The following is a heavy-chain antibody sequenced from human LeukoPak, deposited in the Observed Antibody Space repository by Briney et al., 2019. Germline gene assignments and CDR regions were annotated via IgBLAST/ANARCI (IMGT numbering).Heavy chain of an antibody. V-gene: IGHV3-48*03. J-gene: IGHJ4*02. CDR3: ARGVCYRLDY. D-gene: IGHD2-21*01. Sequence: GGSLRLSCAASGFTFSSYEMSWVRQAPGKGLEWVSYISNSGSTIYYADSVKGQFTISRNNSKNTLYRQMNSLRSEDTAVYYWARGVCYRLDYWGQGSLVTVSS. CDR1: GFTFSSYE. CDR2: ISNSGSTI.